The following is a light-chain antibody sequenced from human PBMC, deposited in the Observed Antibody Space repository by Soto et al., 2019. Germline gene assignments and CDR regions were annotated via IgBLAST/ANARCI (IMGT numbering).Light chain of an antibody. J-gene: IGKJ1*01. Sequence: DVPLTQSPSTLSASLGDGVPIXGRASQTISSWLAWYQQKPGKAPKLLIYKASTLKSGVPSRFSGSGSGTEFTLTISSLQPDDFATYYCQQYNSYWTFGQGTKVDIK. CDR3: QQYNSYWT. CDR1: QTISSW. V-gene: IGKV1-5*03. CDR2: KAS.